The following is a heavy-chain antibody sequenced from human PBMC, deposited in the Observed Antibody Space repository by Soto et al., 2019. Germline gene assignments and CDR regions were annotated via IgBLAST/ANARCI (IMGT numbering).Heavy chain of an antibody. J-gene: IGHJ4*02. CDR3: AKGPLYSSGWYGEFDY. CDR1: GFTFSSYG. Sequence: GGSLRLSCAASGFTFSSYGMHWVRQAPGKGLEWVAVISYDGSNKYYADSVKGRFTISRDNSKNTLYLQMNSLRAEDTAVYYCAKGPLYSSGWYGEFDYWRQGPLVTAPQ. D-gene: IGHD6-19*01. CDR2: ISYDGSNK. V-gene: IGHV3-30*18.